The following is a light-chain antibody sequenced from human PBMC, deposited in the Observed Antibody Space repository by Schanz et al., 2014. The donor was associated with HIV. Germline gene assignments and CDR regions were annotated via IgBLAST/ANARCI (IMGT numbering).Light chain of an antibody. J-gene: IGLJ3*02. CDR2: NTF. Sequence: QLVLTQPPSASGTPGQRVTISCSGSSSNFRSNAVNWYQQLPGTAPRLVIYNTFHRPSGVPVRFSGSKSATSASLAISGLQSEDEADYFCATWDDSLDGWVFGGGTKLTVL. CDR1: SSNFRSNA. V-gene: IGLV1-44*01. CDR3: ATWDDSLDGWV.